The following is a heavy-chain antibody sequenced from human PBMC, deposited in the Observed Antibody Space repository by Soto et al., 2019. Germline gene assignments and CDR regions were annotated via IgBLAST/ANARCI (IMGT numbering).Heavy chain of an antibody. Sequence: PSETLSLTCTVSGGSISNYYWSWIRQPPGRGLEWIGHIFYSGSTNYNPALKSRVTISVDTSKGQFSLKPSSVTAADTAVYYCAKDSGYNYGYFRWFDPWGQGTLVTVS. CDR3: AKDSGYNYGYFRWFDP. J-gene: IGHJ5*02. CDR2: IFYSGST. V-gene: IGHV4-59*01. D-gene: IGHD5-18*01. CDR1: GGSISNYY.